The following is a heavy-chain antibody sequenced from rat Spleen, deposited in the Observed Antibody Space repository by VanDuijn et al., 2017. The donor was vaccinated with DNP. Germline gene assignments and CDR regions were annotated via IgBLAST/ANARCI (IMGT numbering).Heavy chain of an antibody. J-gene: IGHJ2*01. CDR2: ISADSGTT. Sequence: EVQLVESGGGLVQPGRSLKLSCAASGFTFTHYGMAWVRQAPTKGLEWVASISADSGTTYYQDSVKGRFTISRDNAKSTLYLQMNSLRSEDMATYYCVRWNSGHFDYWGQGVMVTVSS. D-gene: IGHD4-3*01. V-gene: IGHV5S13*01. CDR3: VRWNSGHFDY. CDR1: GFTFTHYG.